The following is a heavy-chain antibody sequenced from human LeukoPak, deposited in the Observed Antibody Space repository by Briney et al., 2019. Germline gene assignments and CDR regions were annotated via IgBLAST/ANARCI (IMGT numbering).Heavy chain of an antibody. J-gene: IGHJ4*02. V-gene: IGHV3-7*01. CDR3: ARAERGHYYDFWSGYYTSLDY. Sequence: GGSLRLSCAASGFTFSSYWMSWVRQAPGKGLEWVANIKQDGSEKYYVDSVKGRFTISRDNAKNSLYLQMNSLRAEDTAVYYCARAERGHYYDFWSGYYTSLDYWGQGTLVTVSS. D-gene: IGHD3-3*01. CDR1: GFTFSSYW. CDR2: IKQDGSEK.